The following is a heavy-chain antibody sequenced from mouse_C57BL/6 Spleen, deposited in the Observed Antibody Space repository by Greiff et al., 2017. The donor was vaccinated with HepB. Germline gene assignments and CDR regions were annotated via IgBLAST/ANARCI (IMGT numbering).Heavy chain of an antibody. CDR3: TGNGNYAWFAY. CDR2: IDPENGDT. J-gene: IGHJ3*01. Sequence: VHVKQSGAELVRPGASVKLSCTASGFNIKDDYMHWVKQRPEQGLEWIGWIDPENGDTEYASKFQGKATITADTSSNTAYLQLSSLTSEDTAVYYCTGNGNYAWFAYWGQGTLVTVSA. D-gene: IGHD2-1*01. V-gene: IGHV14-4*01. CDR1: GFNIKDDY.